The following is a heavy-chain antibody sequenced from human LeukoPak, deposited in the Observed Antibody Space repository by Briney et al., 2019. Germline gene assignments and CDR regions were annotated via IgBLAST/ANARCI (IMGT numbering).Heavy chain of an antibody. CDR2: IYYSGST. D-gene: IGHD2-2*01. CDR3: ARVIDAPCRSTSCYYVAFDI. Sequence: KPSETLSLTCTVSGGSISSGGYYWSWIRQHPGKGLEWIGYIYYSGSTYYNPSLKSRVTILVDTSKNQFSLKLSSVTAADTAVYYCARVIDAPCRSTSCYYVAFDIWGQGTMVTVSS. J-gene: IGHJ3*02. V-gene: IGHV4-31*03. CDR1: GGSISSGGYY.